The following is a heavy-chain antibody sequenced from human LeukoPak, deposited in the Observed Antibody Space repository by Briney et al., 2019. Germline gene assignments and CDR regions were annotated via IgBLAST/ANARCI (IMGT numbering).Heavy chain of an antibody. J-gene: IGHJ6*03. Sequence: GGSLRLSCAASGFTVSSNYMSWVRQAPGKGLEWVSVIYSGGSTYYADSVKGRFTISRDNSKNTLYLQMNSLRAEDTAVYYCARDSKAAGLYYYHYYMDVWGKGTTVTVSS. D-gene: IGHD6-13*01. CDR1: GFTVSSNY. CDR2: IYSGGST. CDR3: ARDSKAAGLYYYHYYMDV. V-gene: IGHV3-66*02.